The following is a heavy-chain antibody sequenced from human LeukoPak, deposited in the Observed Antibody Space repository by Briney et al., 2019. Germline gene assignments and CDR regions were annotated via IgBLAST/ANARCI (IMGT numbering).Heavy chain of an antibody. CDR1: GGSISSGGYS. D-gene: IGHD2/OR15-2a*01. CDR3: ARFSQYYDSPTHYLDY. V-gene: IGHV4-31*03. J-gene: IGHJ4*02. CDR2: IYYSGST. Sequence: PSETLSLTCTVSGGSISSGGYSWSWIRQHPGKGLEWIGYIYYSGSTYYNPSLKSRVTISVDTSKNQFSLKLSSVTAADTAVYYCARFSQYYDSPTHYLDYWGQGILVTVSS.